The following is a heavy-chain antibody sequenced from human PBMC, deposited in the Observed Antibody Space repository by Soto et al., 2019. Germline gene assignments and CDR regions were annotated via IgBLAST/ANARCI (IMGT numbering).Heavy chain of an antibody. CDR1: GYSFTSHW. CDR2: VYLGDSDT. D-gene: IGHD7-27*01. CDR3: ARQPGDRDYYYGVDV. Sequence: EVQLVQSGAEVKEPGESLKISCKGSGYSFTSHWIGWVRQMPGKGLEWMGVVYLGDSDTRYSPSFQGQVTISADKSISTVYRQWSSLKASDTAMYYCARQPGDRDYYYGVDVWGQGTTVTVSS. J-gene: IGHJ6*01. V-gene: IGHV5-51*01.